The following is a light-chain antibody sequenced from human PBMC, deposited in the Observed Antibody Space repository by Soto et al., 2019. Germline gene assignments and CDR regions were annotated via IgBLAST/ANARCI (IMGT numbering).Light chain of an antibody. J-gene: IGKJ1*01. CDR1: QSVSSN. V-gene: IGKV3-15*01. CDR3: QQYNNWPRQT. CDR2: GAS. Sequence: EIVMTQSPATLSVSPGERATLSCRASQSVSSNLAWYQQKPGQAPRLLIYGASTMATGIPARFSGSGSWTEFTLTISSLQSEDFAVYYCQQYNNWPRQTFGQGTKVEIK.